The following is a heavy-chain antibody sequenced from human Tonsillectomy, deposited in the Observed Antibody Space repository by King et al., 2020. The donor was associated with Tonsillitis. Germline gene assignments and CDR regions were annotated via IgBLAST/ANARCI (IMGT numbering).Heavy chain of an antibody. D-gene: IGHD6-19*01. CDR3: TRDSEAVAGITLDY. Sequence: VQLVESGGGLLQPGRSRRLSCTASGFTFGDFGMTWFRQGPGKGLEWVGCIRSKAYGGTAEYAASVKGRFTISRDDSKSIAYLQMNSLKTEDTAVYYCTRDSEAVAGITLDYWGQGTLVTVSS. CDR2: IRSKAYGGTA. CDR1: GFTFGDFG. V-gene: IGHV3-49*03. J-gene: IGHJ4*02.